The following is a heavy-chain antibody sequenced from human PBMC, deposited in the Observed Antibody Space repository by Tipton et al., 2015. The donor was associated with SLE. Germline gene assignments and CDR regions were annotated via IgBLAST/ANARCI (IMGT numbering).Heavy chain of an antibody. V-gene: IGHV4-59*11. CDR1: GGSISSHY. J-gene: IGHJ6*02. CDR2: ISYSETT. Sequence: TLSLTCTVSGGSISSHYWSWIRQPPGKGLEWIGYISYSETTNYNPSLKSRVTISVDTSKNQFSLKLRSVTAADTAVYYCAGALLDVVPGPSGMDVWGPGTTV. D-gene: IGHD2-2*01. CDR3: AGALLDVVPGPSGMDV.